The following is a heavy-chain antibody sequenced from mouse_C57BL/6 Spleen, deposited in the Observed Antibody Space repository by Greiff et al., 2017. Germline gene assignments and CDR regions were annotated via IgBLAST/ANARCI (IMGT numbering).Heavy chain of an antibody. CDR3: ARDEGYYLAY. CDR2: ISSGSSTI. D-gene: IGHD2-3*01. CDR1: GFTFSDYG. Sequence: EVQGVESGGGLVKPGGSLKLSCAASGFTFSDYGMHWVRQAPEKGLEWVAYISSGSSTIYYADTVKGRFTISRDNAKNTRFLKMTSLRSEDTAMYYCARDEGYYLAYWGKGTLVTVSA. J-gene: IGHJ3*01. V-gene: IGHV5-17*01.